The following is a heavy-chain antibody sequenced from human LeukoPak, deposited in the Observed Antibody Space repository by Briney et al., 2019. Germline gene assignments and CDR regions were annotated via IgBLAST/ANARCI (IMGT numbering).Heavy chain of an antibody. D-gene: IGHD1-26*01. CDR3: ARSQWELPWVYFA. V-gene: IGHV4-59*01. CDR1: GGSIRSYY. Sequence: SETLSLTCTVSGGSIRSYYWSWIRQPPGKGLEWIGYISFSGSTNYSPSLKSRVTISLATSKNHFSLKVTSVTAADTAVYFCARSQWELPWVYFAWGHGVLVTVSS. CDR2: ISFSGST. J-gene: IGHJ5*01.